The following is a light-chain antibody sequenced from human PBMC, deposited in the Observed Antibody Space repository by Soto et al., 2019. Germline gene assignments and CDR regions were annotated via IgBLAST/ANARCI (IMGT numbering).Light chain of an antibody. CDR2: DAS. V-gene: IGKV3-11*01. J-gene: IGKJ5*01. Sequence: EVVLTQSPDTLSLPPGERATLSCRASQSISSYLAWYQQKPGQAPRLLISDASNRATGIPARFSGSGSGTDFTLTISSLEPEDFAVYYCHQRQYWPPITFGQGTRLQI. CDR1: QSISSY. CDR3: HQRQYWPPIT.